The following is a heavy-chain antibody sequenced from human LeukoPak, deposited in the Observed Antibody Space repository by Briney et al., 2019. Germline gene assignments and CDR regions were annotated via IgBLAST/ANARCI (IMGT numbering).Heavy chain of an antibody. CDR1: GGSISSSRYY. CDR3: AKHRKQHLAPWWYFDL. D-gene: IGHD6-13*01. V-gene: IGHV4-39*01. Sequence: PSETLSLTCAVSGGSISSSRYYWGWIRQPPGKGLDWIGSIYYSGSTYYNPSLEGRVTISADTSKNQVSLKLSSVTAADTAVYYCAKHRKQHLAPWWYFDLWGRGTLVTVSS. CDR2: IYYSGST. J-gene: IGHJ2*01.